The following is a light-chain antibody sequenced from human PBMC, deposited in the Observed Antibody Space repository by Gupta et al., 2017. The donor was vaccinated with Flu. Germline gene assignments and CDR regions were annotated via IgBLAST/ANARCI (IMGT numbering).Light chain of an antibody. V-gene: IGKV1-39*01. CDR1: QRIRSY. CDR3: QQSYNPSIT. CDR2: SAT. J-gene: IGKJ5*01. Sequence: IQMTQSPSSLSASVGERVTITCRASQRIRSYLNWYQQKPEKAPKLLIYSATTLQSGVPSRFSGSGSGTDFTLTINRLQPEDFATYYCQQSYNPSITFGQGTRLEIK.